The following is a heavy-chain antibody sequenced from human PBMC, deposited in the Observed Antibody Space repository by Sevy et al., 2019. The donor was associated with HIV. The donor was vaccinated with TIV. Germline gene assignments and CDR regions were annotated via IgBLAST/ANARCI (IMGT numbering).Heavy chain of an antibody. J-gene: IGHJ4*02. CDR1: GFTFRTYA. CDR3: ARGSGWELTSFLSH. D-gene: IGHD1-26*01. CDR2: ISSNGDNA. V-gene: IGHV3-30-3*01. Sequence: GGSLRLSCAASGFTFRTYAFHWVRQTPGRGLEWIGLISSNGDNAFYANSVRGRFTISRDNSMNTLYLQMTSLTPDDTAVYYCARGSGWELTSFLSHWGQGTLVTVSS.